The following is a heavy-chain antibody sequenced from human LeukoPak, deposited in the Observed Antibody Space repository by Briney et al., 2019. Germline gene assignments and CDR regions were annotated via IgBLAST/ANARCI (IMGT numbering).Heavy chain of an antibody. CDR1: GGSISSYY. V-gene: IGHV4-59*01. J-gene: IGHJ4*02. CDR3: ARGVGGDYVDY. D-gene: IGHD2-15*01. Sequence: PSETLSLTCTVSGGSISSYYWSWIRQPPGKGLEWIGYIYYSGSTNYNPSLKSRVTISVDTSKNQFSLKLSSVTAADTAVYYCARGVGGDYVDYWGQGTLVTVSS. CDR2: IYYSGST.